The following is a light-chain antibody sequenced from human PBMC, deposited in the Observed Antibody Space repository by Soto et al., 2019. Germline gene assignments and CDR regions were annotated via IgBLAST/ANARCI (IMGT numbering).Light chain of an antibody. J-gene: IGKJ1*01. CDR2: AAS. CDR3: QQSYNTPWT. V-gene: IGKV1-39*01. CDR1: QSISSY. Sequence: DIQMTQSPSSLSSSVGERVTITCRASQSISSYLIWYQQKPGKAPKLLIFAASSLQSGVPSRFSGSGSGTDFTLTISSLQPEDFATYYCQQSYNTPWTFGQGTKVEI.